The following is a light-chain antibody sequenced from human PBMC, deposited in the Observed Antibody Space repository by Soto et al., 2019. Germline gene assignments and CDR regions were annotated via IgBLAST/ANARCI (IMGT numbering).Light chain of an antibody. CDR3: LQANRVPLS. Sequence: DIQMTQSPSSVSAPVGDRVTITCRASQGISTNLAWYQQRPGKAPKLLIYAASSLQSGVPPRFSGSGSGTDFTLTISSLQPEDFAIYYCLQANRVPLSFGQGTRLEIK. V-gene: IGKV1-12*01. J-gene: IGKJ5*01. CDR1: QGISTN. CDR2: AAS.